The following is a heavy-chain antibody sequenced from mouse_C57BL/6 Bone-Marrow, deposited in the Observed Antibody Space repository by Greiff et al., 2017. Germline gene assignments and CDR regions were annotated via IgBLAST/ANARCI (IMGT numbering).Heavy chain of an antibody. CDR1: GFTFSSYA. D-gene: IGHD1-1*01. CDR3: TRENYYGSSYWYFDV. CDR2: ISSGGDYI. J-gene: IGHJ1*03. V-gene: IGHV5-9-1*02. Sequence: EVMLVESGEGLVKPGGSLKLSCAASGFTFSSYAMSWVRQTPETRLEWVAYISSGGDYIYYADTVKGRFTISRDNARNTLYLQMSSLKSEDTAMYYCTRENYYGSSYWYFDVWGTGTTVTVSS.